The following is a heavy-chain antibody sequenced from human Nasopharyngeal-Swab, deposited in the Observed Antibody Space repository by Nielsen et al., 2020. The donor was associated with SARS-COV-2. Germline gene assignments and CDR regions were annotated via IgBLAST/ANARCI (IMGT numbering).Heavy chain of an antibody. CDR1: GDSIRSSSIRSYS. Sequence: SETLSLTCTVSGDSIRSSSIRSYSWSWLRQPPGKGLEWIGSFSYTGITNYNPSLKSRVTISVDMSKNQFSLKLNSVAAADTAVYYCAKEVVGGLVDSWGQGTLVTVSS. J-gene: IGHJ4*02. D-gene: IGHD1-26*01. V-gene: IGHV4-61*05. CDR3: AKEVVGGLVDS. CDR2: FSYTGIT.